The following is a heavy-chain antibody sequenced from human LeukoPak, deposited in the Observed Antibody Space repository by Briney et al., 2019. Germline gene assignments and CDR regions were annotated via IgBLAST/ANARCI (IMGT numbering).Heavy chain of an antibody. CDR3: ARHQIVITMLGVHRWFDP. D-gene: IGHD3-3*01. J-gene: IGHJ5*02. Sequence: PSETLTLTCAVYGGSFSGDYWSWIRQPPGKGLEWIGDINRSGRAVYNTSLKSRVIISVDTSKNQSPLQVNSVTAPDTAVYYCARHQIVITMLGVHRWFDPWGQGTLVAVSS. CDR1: GGSFSGDY. CDR2: INRSGRA. V-gene: IGHV4-34*01.